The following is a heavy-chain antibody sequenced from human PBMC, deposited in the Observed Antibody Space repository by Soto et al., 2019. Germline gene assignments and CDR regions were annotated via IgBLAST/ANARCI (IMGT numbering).Heavy chain of an antibody. V-gene: IGHV3-30*03. Sequence: GGSLRLSCAASGFTFSVYAMHWVCQAPGKGLEWVAVISYDGRNKYYADSVKGRFSISRDDSKNTLYLQMNSLRAEDTAVYYCAREFGPTETWGRGTLVTVSS. CDR1: GFTFSVYA. D-gene: IGHD3-10*01. CDR2: ISYDGRNK. J-gene: IGHJ5*02. CDR3: AREFGPTET.